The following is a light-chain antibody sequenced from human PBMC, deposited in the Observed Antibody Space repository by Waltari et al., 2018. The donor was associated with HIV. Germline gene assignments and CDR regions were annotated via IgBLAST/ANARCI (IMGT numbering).Light chain of an antibody. CDR1: ALPKQY. CDR2: KDT. V-gene: IGLV3-25*03. Sequence: SYELTQPPSVSVSPGQTARITCSGDALPKQYVYWYQQKPGQAPELLIYKDTERPSGIHERFAGSSSGKTVTLTISGVQTEDEADYYCHSSDSSGNYVFGTGTKVTVL. CDR3: HSSDSSGNYV. J-gene: IGLJ1*01.